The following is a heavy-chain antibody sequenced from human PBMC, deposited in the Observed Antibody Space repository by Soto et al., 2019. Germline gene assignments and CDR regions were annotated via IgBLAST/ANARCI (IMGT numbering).Heavy chain of an antibody. J-gene: IGHJ6*02. D-gene: IGHD2-2*01. Sequence: EVQLVESGGGLVKPGGSLRLSCAASGFTFSNAWMSWVRQAPGKGPEWVGRIKSKTDGGTTDYAAPVKGRFTISRDDSKNTLYLQMNSLKTEDTAVYYCTTSVIVVVPRYYGMDVWGQGTTVTVSS. CDR2: IKSKTDGGTT. V-gene: IGHV3-15*01. CDR3: TTSVIVVVPRYYGMDV. CDR1: GFTFSNAW.